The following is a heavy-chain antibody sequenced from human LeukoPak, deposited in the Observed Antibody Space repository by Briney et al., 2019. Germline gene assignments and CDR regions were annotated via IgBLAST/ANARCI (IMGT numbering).Heavy chain of an antibody. CDR3: ARQEVGIAARLGYYFDY. Sequence: SETLSLTCTVSGGSISSSSYYWGWIRQPPGKGLERIGSIYYSGSTYYNPSLKSRVTISVDTSKNQFSLKLSSVTAADTAVYYCARQEVGIAARLGYYFDYWGQGTLVTVSS. CDR1: GGSISSSSYY. J-gene: IGHJ4*02. V-gene: IGHV4-39*01. CDR2: IYYSGST. D-gene: IGHD6-6*01.